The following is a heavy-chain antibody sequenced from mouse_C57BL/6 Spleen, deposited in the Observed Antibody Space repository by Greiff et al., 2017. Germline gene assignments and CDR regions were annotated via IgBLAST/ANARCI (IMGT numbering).Heavy chain of an antibody. J-gene: IGHJ2*01. CDR2: IYPGDGDT. CDR3: ARGITTVGGYYFDY. V-gene: IGHV1-82*01. Sequence: QVQLQQSGPELVKPGASVKISCKASGYAFSSSWMNWVKQRPGKGLEWIGRIYPGDGDTNYNGKFKGKATLTADKSSSTAYMQLSSLTSEDSAVYFCARGITTVGGYYFDYWGKGTTLTVSS. CDR1: GYAFSSSW. D-gene: IGHD1-1*01.